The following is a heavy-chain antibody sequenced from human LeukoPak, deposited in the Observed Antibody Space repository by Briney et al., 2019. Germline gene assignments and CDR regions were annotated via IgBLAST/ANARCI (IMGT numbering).Heavy chain of an antibody. CDR3: ARGVLRLGAPSAFDI. CDR2: ISAYNGNT. D-gene: IGHD3-16*01. CDR1: GYTFTDYG. V-gene: IGHV1-18*01. J-gene: IGHJ3*02. Sequence: ASVKVSCKTSGYTFTDYGISWVRQAPGQGLEWMGWISAYNGNTNYAQKLQGRVTMTTDTSTSRAYMELRSLRSDVTAVYYCARGVLRLGAPSAFDIWGQGTMVTVSS.